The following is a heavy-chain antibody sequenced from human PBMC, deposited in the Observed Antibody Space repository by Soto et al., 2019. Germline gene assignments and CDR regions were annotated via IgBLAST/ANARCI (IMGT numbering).Heavy chain of an antibody. J-gene: IGHJ3*02. V-gene: IGHV3-30*18. CDR3: AKDRRYSSSWSNDAFDI. D-gene: IGHD6-13*01. CDR2: ISYDGSNK. CDR1: GFTFSSYG. Sequence: QVQLVESGGGVVQPGRSLRLSCAASGFTFSSYGMHWVRQAPGKGLEWVAVISYDGSNKYYADSVKGRFTISRDNSKNTLYLQMNSLRAEDTAVYYCAKDRRYSSSWSNDAFDIWGQGTMVTVSS.